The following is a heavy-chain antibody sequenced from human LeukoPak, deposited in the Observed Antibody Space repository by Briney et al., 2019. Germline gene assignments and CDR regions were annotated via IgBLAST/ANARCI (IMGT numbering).Heavy chain of an antibody. J-gene: IGHJ6*03. Sequence: GGSLRLSCAASGFTFSSYAMHWVRQAPGKGLEYVSAISSNGGSTYYANSVKGRFTISRDNSKNTLYLQMGSLRAEDMAVYYCARVSTAMDREPYYYYYMDVWGKGTTVTVSS. CDR3: ARVSTAMDREPYYYYYMDV. D-gene: IGHD5-18*01. V-gene: IGHV3-64*01. CDR1: GFTFSSYA. CDR2: ISSNGGST.